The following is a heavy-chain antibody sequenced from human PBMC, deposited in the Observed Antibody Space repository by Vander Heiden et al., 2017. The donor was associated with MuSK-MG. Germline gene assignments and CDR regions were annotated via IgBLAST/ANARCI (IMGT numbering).Heavy chain of an antibody. V-gene: IGHV5-51*01. D-gene: IGHD6-13*01. Sequence: DVQLVQSGAEVKKPGESLKSSCKGSGYSFTNYWIAWVRQKPGKGQEWMGTIYPGDSDTRYRPSFQGQVPILADKSINTVYLQWRSLKASDTALYYCARLPTIPAALGAWFDPWGQGTLVTVSS. CDR3: ARLPTIPAALGAWFDP. CDR2: IYPGDSDT. CDR1: GYSFTNYW. J-gene: IGHJ5*02.